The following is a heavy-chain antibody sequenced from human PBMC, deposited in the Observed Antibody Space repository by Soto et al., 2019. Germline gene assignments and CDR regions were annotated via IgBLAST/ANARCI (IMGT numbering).Heavy chain of an antibody. Sequence: EVQLVESGGDLVQSGGSLRLSCAASGFTFSSYWMHWVRQAPGKGLVWVSRINGDGSSTTYADSVKGRFTISRDNAKNTLYLQIISLRAEDTAVYYCARDSTYAILGWGQGTLVTVSS. J-gene: IGHJ4*02. D-gene: IGHD3-16*01. CDR1: GFTFSSYW. CDR2: INGDGSST. CDR3: ARDSTYAILG. V-gene: IGHV3-74*01.